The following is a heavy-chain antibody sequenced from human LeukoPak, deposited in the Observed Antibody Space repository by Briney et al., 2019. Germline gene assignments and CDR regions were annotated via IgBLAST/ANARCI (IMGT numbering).Heavy chain of an antibody. V-gene: IGHV4-39*01. J-gene: IGHJ4*02. D-gene: IGHD3-9*01. CDR1: GGSISCSSHY. CDR3: ARHSPILTGYYMDY. CDR2: IYHSGST. Sequence: SETLSLTCTVSGGSISCSSHYWGWIRQPPGKGLEWIGSIYHSGSTYYNPSLKSRVTISVDTSKNQFSLKLSSVTAADTAVYYCARHSPILTGYYMDYWGQGTLVTVSS.